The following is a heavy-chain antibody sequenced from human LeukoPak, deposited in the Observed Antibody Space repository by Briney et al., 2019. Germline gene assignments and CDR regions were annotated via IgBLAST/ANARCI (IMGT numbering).Heavy chain of an antibody. J-gene: IGHJ6*03. CDR3: ARHGLGSSGYYHYYYYMDV. CDR2: IYTSGST. Sequence: SETLSLTCTVSGGSISSYYWSWIRQPAGKGLEWIGRIYTSGSTNYNPSLKSRVTMSVDTSKNQFSLKLGSVTAADTAVYYCARHGLGSSGYYHYYYYMDVWGKGTTVTVSS. V-gene: IGHV4-4*07. CDR1: GGSISSYY. D-gene: IGHD3-22*01.